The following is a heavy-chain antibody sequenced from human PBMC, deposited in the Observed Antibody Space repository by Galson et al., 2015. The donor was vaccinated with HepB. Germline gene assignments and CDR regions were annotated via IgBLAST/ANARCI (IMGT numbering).Heavy chain of an antibody. Sequence: ETLSLTCTVSGGSISSYYWSWIRQPPGKGLEWIGDIYSSGSTNYNPSLKSRVTMSVDTSKNQFSLKLSSVTAADTALYYGARLHRDVYSPFEYWGQGTRVTVSS. CDR1: GGSISSYY. CDR3: ARLHRDVYSPFEY. D-gene: IGHD5-24*01. V-gene: IGHV4-59*12. CDR2: IYSSGST. J-gene: IGHJ4*02.